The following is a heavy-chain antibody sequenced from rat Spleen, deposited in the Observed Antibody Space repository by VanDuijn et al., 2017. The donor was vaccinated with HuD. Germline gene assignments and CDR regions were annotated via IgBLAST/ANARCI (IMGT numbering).Heavy chain of an antibody. D-gene: IGHD1-6*01. V-gene: IGHV5S23*01. Sequence: EVQLVESGGGLVQPGRSLKLSCAASGFTFSNYDMAWVRQAPTKGLEWIASISTGGTNTYYRGSVKGRFTISRDNAKNTQYLQMDSLRSEDTATYYCTRGYVTDAWGQGVMVTVSS. CDR2: ISTGGTNT. CDR3: TRGYVTDA. CDR1: GFTFSNYD. J-gene: IGHJ2*01.